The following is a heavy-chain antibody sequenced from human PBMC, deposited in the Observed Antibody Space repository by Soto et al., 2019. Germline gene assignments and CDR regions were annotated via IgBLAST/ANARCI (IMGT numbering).Heavy chain of an antibody. CDR3: ARQGNIGNRRNWLES. D-gene: IGHD5-12*01. Sequence: GESLKISFKGSGFSFSNYWIACVRQLPGKGLEWMGIIYPDDSDTRYSPSFQGQVTISADKSINTAYLQWSRLTASDTAIYYCARQGNIGNRRNWLESWGQGTPVNVYS. V-gene: IGHV5-51*01. J-gene: IGHJ5*01. CDR1: GFSFSNYW. CDR2: IYPDDSDT.